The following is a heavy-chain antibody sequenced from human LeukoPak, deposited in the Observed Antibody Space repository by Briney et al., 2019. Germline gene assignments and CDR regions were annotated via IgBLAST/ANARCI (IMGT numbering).Heavy chain of an antibody. CDR2: IWYDGSNK. V-gene: IGHV3-33*01. CDR3: ARGPRDGSGSYYFDY. Sequence: GRSLRLSCAASGFTFSSYGMHWVRQAPGKGLEWVAVIWYDGSNKYYADSVKGRSTISRDDSKNTLYLQMNSLRAEDTAVYYCARGPRDGSGSYYFDYWGQGTLVTVSS. D-gene: IGHD3-10*01. J-gene: IGHJ4*02. CDR1: GFTFSSYG.